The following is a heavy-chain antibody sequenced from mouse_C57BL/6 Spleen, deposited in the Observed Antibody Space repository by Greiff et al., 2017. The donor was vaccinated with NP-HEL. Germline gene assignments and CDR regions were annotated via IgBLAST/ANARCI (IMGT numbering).Heavy chain of an antibody. CDR1: GYTFTSYW. J-gene: IGHJ3*01. V-gene: IGHV1-69*01. CDR2: IDPSDSYT. D-gene: IGHD1-1*01. Sequence: QVQLQQPGAELVMPGASVKLSCKASGYTFTSYWMHWVKQRPGQGLEWIGEIDPSDSYTNYNQKFKGKSTLTVDKSSSTAYMQLSSLTSEDSAVYYCARREKAHYYGSSYGFAYWGQGTLVTVSA. CDR3: ARREKAHYYGSSYGFAY.